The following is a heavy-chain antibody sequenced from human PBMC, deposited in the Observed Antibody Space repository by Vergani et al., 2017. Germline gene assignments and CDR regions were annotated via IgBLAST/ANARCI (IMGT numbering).Heavy chain of an antibody. CDR3: ARDRSSEYYDFWSGYYTLFDY. CDR1: GYTFTAYY. D-gene: IGHD3-3*01. CDR2: INPNSGGT. Sequence: QVQLVQSGAEVGKPGASVKISCKASGYTFTAYYIHWVRQAPEQGLEWMGWINPNSGGTNYAQKFQGRVTMTRDTSISTAYMELSRLRSDDTAVYYCARDRSSEYYDFWSGYYTLFDYWGQGTLVTVSS. J-gene: IGHJ4*02. V-gene: IGHV1-2*02.